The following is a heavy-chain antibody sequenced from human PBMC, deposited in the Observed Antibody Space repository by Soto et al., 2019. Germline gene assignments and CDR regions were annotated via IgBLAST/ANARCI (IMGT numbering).Heavy chain of an antibody. CDR1: GFTFSSYG. Sequence: GGSLRLSCAASGFTFSSYGMHWVRQAPGKGLEWVAVIWYDGSNKYYADSVKGRFTISRDNSKNTLYLQMNSLRAEDTAVYYCARERVRFLEWLSTRALYYYGMDVWGQGTTVTVS. J-gene: IGHJ6*02. V-gene: IGHV3-33*01. CDR2: IWYDGSNK. D-gene: IGHD3-3*01. CDR3: ARERVRFLEWLSTRALYYYGMDV.